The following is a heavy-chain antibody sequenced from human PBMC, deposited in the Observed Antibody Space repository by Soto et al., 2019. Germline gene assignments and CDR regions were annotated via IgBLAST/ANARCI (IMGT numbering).Heavy chain of an antibody. CDR2: IIPIFGTA. CDR1: GGTFSSYA. CDR3: ARGESYYYGSGSYYPYYYYGMDV. J-gene: IGHJ6*02. Sequence: SVEVSCKASGGTFSSYAISWVRQAPGQGLEWMGGIIPIFGTANYAQKFQGRVTITADESTSTAYMELSSLRSEDTAVYYCARGESYYYGSGSYYPYYYYGMDVWGQGTTVTVSS. D-gene: IGHD3-10*01. V-gene: IGHV1-69*13.